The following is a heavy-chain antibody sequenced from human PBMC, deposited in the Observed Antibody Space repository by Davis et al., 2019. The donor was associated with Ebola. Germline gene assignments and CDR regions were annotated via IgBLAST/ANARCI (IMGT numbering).Heavy chain of an antibody. D-gene: IGHD6-13*01. CDR2: ISGSDGST. CDR1: GFSFSTYT. Sequence: PGGSLRLSCAASGFSFSTYTITWVRQAPGKGLEWVSIISGSDGSTYYADSVQGRFTIFRDNSKDTLYLQMNSLRAEDTAIYYCAKDQSTSWYSYGMDVWGQGTTVTVSS. V-gene: IGHV3-23*01. J-gene: IGHJ6*02. CDR3: AKDQSTSWYSYGMDV.